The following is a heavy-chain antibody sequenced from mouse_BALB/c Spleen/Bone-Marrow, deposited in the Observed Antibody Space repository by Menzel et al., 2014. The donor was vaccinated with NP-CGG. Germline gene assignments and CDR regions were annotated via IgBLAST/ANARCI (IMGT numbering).Heavy chain of an antibody. CDR2: INPSTGYT. Sequence: QVQLQQSGAELAKPGASVKMSCKASGYTFTSYWMHWVKQRPIQGLEWIGYINPSTGYTEYNQKFKDKATLTADKSSSTAYMQLSSLTSEDSAVYYCARERYAGYYFDYWGQGATLTVSS. D-gene: IGHD2-3*01. V-gene: IGHV1-7*01. CDR3: ARERYAGYYFDY. CDR1: GYTFTSYW. J-gene: IGHJ2*01.